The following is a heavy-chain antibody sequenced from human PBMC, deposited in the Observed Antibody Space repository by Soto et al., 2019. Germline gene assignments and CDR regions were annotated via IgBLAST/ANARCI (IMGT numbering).Heavy chain of an antibody. CDR3: ARVAIVVENWFDP. Sequence: GASVKVSCKASGYTSTSYGISWVRQAPGQGLEWMGWISAYNGNTNYAQKLQGRVTMTTDTSTSTAYMELRSLRSGDTAVYYCARVAIVVENWFDPWGQGTLVTVSS. V-gene: IGHV1-18*01. J-gene: IGHJ5*02. CDR1: GYTSTSYG. D-gene: IGHD3-22*01. CDR2: ISAYNGNT.